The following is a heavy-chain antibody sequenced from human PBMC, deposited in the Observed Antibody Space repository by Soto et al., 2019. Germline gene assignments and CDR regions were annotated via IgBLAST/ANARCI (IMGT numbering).Heavy chain of an antibody. Sequence: QVQLVQSGAEVKKPGASVKVSCKASGYTFTSYYMHWVRQAPGQGLEWMGIINPSGGSTSYAQKFQGRVTMTGDTSTSTVYMELSSLRSEDTAVDYCARAQGYYYGMDVWGQGTTVTVSS. CDR1: GYTFTSYY. V-gene: IGHV1-46*01. CDR3: ARAQGYYYGMDV. J-gene: IGHJ6*02. CDR2: INPSGGST.